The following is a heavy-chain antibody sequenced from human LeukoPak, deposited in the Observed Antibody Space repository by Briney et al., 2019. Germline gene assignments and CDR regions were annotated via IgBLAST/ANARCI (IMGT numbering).Heavy chain of an antibody. V-gene: IGHV4-34*01. CDR3: ARDRRYYDFWSGPPGWFDP. CDR1: GGSFSGYY. D-gene: IGHD3-3*01. CDR2: INHSGST. Sequence: SETLSLTCAVYGGSFSGYYWSWSRQPPGKGLEWIGEINHSGSTNYNPSLKSRVTISVDTSKNQFSLKLSSVTAADTAVYYCARDRRYYDFWSGPPGWFDPWGQGTLVTVSS. J-gene: IGHJ5*02.